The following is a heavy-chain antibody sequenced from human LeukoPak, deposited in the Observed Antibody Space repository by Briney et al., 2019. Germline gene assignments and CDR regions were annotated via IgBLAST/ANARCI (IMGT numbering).Heavy chain of an antibody. J-gene: IGHJ3*01. Sequence: PGGSLRLSCAASGFTFSSYAMSWVRQAPGKGLEWVASLKQDVSEKYYVDSVKGRFTISRDNAKKSLFLQMNSLRAEDTAVYYCARGFHAPSVWGQGTMVTVSS. CDR3: ARGFHAPSV. CDR1: GFTFSSYA. D-gene: IGHD2-21*01. CDR2: LKQDVSEK. V-gene: IGHV3-7*01.